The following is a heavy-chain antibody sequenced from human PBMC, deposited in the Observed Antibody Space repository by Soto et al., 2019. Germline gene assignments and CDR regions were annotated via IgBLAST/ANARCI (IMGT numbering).Heavy chain of an antibody. CDR2: ISAYNGNT. CDR1: GYTFTSYG. J-gene: IGHJ4*02. Sequence: ASVKVSCKASGYTFTSYGISWVRQAPGQGLEWMGWISAYNGNTNYAQKLQGRVTMTTDTSASTAYMELSSLRSEDTAVYFCARGSSDWLPYFDYWGQGSLVTVSS. D-gene: IGHD3-9*01. V-gene: IGHV1-18*01. CDR3: ARGSSDWLPYFDY.